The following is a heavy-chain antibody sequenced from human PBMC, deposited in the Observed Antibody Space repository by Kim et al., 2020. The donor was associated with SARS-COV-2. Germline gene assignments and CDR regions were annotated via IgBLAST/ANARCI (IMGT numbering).Heavy chain of an antibody. D-gene: IGHD1-26*01. Sequence: VKVSCKASGYTFTSYYMHWVRQAPGQGLEWMGIINPSGGSTSYAQKFQGRVTMTRDTSTSTVYMELSSLRSEDTAVYYCARDRVGATIFGGVNYWGQGTLVTVSS. CDR2: INPSGGST. CDR1: GYTFTSYY. J-gene: IGHJ4*02. CDR3: ARDRVGATIFGGVNY. V-gene: IGHV1-46*01.